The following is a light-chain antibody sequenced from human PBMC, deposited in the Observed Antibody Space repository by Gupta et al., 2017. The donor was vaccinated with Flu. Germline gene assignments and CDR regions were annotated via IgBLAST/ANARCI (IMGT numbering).Light chain of an antibody. CDR3: QQYYSTPLWT. J-gene: IGKJ1*01. CDR2: WAS. Sequence: DIVMTQSPASLAVSLGERATINCKSSQSVLYSSNNKNYLAWYQQKPGQPPKLLIYWASTRESGVPDRFSGSGSGTDFTLTISSLQAEDVAVYYCQQYYSTPLWTVGQGTKVEIK. CDR1: QSVLYSSNNKNY. V-gene: IGKV4-1*01.